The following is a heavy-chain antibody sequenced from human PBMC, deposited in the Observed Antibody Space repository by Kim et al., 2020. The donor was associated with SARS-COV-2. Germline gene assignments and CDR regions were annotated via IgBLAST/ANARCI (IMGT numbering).Heavy chain of an antibody. D-gene: IGHD5-12*01. CDR3: ARELRWLQSGLYLYYFDY. CDR2: ISAYNGNT. Sequence: ASVKVSCKASGYTFTSYGISWVRQAPGQGLEWMGWISAYNGNTNYAQKLQGRVTMTTDTSTSTAYMELRSLRSDDTAVYYCARELRWLQSGLYLYYFDYWGQGTLVTVSS. CDR1: GYTFTSYG. J-gene: IGHJ4*02. V-gene: IGHV1-18*04.